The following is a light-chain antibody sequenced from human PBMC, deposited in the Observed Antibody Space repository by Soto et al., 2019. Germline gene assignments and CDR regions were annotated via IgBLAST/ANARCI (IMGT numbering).Light chain of an antibody. Sequence: DIQMTQSPSSLSASVGDRVTITCQASQAISNYLHWYQQKPGKAPKLLNYDASNLETGVPSRFSGSGSGTDFTFTISSLQPEDIATYYCQQYDNLLPYTVGQGTKLEIK. CDR3: QQYDNLLPYT. CDR1: QAISNY. V-gene: IGKV1-33*01. CDR2: DAS. J-gene: IGKJ2*01.